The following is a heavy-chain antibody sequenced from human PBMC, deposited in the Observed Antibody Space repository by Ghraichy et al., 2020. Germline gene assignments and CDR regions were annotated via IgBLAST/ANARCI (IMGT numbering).Heavy chain of an antibody. D-gene: IGHD3-10*01. J-gene: IGHJ6*02. CDR1: GFIFSSNA. V-gene: IGHV3-23*01. Sequence: GGSLRLSCASSGFIFSSNAMTWVRQAPGKGLEWLSVISASGGSTYYADSVKGRFTISRDNSKSTVYLQMNSLRAEDTARYYCAKGGSGSHNNVYYYYYGMDVWGQGTTVTVSS. CDR2: ISASGGST. CDR3: AKGGSGSHNNVYYYYYGMDV.